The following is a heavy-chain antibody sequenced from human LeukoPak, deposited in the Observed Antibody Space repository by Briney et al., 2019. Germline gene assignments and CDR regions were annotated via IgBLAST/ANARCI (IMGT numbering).Heavy chain of an antibody. Sequence: SETLSLTCTVSGGSISSYYWTWIRQPPGKGLEWIGSLYYSGSTNYNPSLKSRVTISVDTSKNQFSLKLSSVTAADTAVYYCARQISTYWFDPWGQGILVTVSS. J-gene: IGHJ5*02. CDR2: LYYSGST. CDR1: GGSISSYY. V-gene: IGHV4-59*08. D-gene: IGHD3-3*01. CDR3: ARQISTYWFDP.